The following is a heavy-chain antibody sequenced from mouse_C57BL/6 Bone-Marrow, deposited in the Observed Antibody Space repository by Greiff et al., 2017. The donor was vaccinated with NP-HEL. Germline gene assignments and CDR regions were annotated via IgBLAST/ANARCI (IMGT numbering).Heavy chain of an antibody. J-gene: IGHJ4*01. D-gene: IGHD2-1*01. CDR1: GFSLTSYA. CDR3: AIKGRYGILYYCAMDN. CDR2: IWTGGGP. Sequence: VKLMESGPGLVAPSQSLSITCTVSGFSLTSYAISWVRQPPGKGLEWLGVIWTGGGPKYNSAPKPRLSVRKDNSKSQVFLKMNSLQSEDTARYYCAIKGRYGILYYCAMDNWGQLSSLTVCS. V-gene: IGHV2-9-1*01.